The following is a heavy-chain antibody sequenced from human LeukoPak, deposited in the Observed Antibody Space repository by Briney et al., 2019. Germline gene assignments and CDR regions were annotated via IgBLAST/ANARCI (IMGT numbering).Heavy chain of an antibody. J-gene: IGHJ3*02. CDR2: INHSGST. V-gene: IGHV4-34*01. CDR3: ARTPPEIPMDDAFDI. D-gene: IGHD5-24*01. CDR1: GGSFRGYY. Sequence: PSETLSLTCAVYGGSFRGYYWSWIRQPPGKGLEWIGEINHSGSTNYNPSLKSRVTISVDTSKDQFSLKLSSVTAADTAVYYCARTPPEIPMDDAFDIWGQGTMVTVSS.